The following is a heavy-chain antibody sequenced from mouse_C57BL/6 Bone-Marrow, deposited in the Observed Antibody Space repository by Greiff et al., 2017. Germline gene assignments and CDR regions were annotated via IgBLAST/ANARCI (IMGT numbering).Heavy chain of an antibody. J-gene: IGHJ4*01. CDR3: ARGWLLAYAMDY. Sequence: QVQLQQPGAELVKPGASVKLSCKASGYTFTSYWMHWVKQRPGQGLEWIGMIHPNSGSTNYNEKFKSKATLTVDKSSSTAYMQLSSLTSEYSAVYSCARGWLLAYAMDYWGQGTSVTVSS. CDR1: GYTFTSYW. V-gene: IGHV1-64*01. D-gene: IGHD2-3*01. CDR2: IHPNSGST.